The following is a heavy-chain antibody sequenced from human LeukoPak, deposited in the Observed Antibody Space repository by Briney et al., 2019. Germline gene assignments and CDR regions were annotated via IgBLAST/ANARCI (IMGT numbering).Heavy chain of an antibody. CDR3: AKSHSLGYRGNFDY. J-gene: IGHJ4*02. CDR2: LSDSGSST. V-gene: IGHV3-23*01. D-gene: IGHD5-18*01. Sequence: GGSLRLSCAASGFSFSTYAMSWVRQAPGQGLEWVSSLSDSGSSTYYADSVKGRFTISRDNSKNTVYLQMNGLGADDTAVYYCAKSHSLGYRGNFDYWGQGSLVTVSS. CDR1: GFSFSTYA.